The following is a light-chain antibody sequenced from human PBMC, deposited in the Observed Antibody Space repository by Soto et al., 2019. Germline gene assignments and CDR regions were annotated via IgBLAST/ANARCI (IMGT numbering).Light chain of an antibody. V-gene: IGKV3-20*01. Sequence: EIVLTQSPGTLSLSPGERATLSCRASQSVNSNLAWYQQKPGQAPRLLIYGASSRATGIPDRFSGSGSGTDFTLTISRLELEDFAVYYCQQYGSSPITFGQGTRLEIK. CDR2: GAS. J-gene: IGKJ5*01. CDR1: QSVNSN. CDR3: QQYGSSPIT.